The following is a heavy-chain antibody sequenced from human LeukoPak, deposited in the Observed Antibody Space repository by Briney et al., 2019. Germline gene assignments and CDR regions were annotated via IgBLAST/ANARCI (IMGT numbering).Heavy chain of an antibody. CDR1: RGSFSSYY. J-gene: IGHJ4*02. CDR3: ASSYYGSGSRYNDY. V-gene: IGHV4-4*07. CDR2: IYTTGST. D-gene: IGHD3-10*01. Sequence: PSETQSLTCTVSRGSFSSYYWSWIRQPAGKGLEWIGRIYTTGSTNYNPSPKSRLTMSVDTSKCQFSLRLTSVTAADTAVYYCASSYYGSGSRYNDYWGQGTLVTVSS.